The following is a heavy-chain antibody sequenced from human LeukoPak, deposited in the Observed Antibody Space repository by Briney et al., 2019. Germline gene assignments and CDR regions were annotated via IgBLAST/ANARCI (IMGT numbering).Heavy chain of an antibody. Sequence: ASVKVSCKASGYTFTGYYMHWVRQAPGQGLEWMGWINPNSGGTNYAQKFQGRVTMTRDTSISTAYMDLSRLRSDDTAVYFCAREGRAAVAYYFQYWGQGTLVTVSS. J-gene: IGHJ4*02. CDR3: AREGRAAVAYYFQY. CDR1: GYTFTGYY. D-gene: IGHD6-13*01. CDR2: INPNSGGT. V-gene: IGHV1-2*02.